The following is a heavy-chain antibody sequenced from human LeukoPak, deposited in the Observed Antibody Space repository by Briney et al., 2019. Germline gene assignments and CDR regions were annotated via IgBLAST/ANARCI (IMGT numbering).Heavy chain of an antibody. J-gene: IGHJ6*02. V-gene: IGHV1-69*13. CDR2: IIPNFGKA. CDR3: ARGRGGYSGYDLDCWFSTTDGMDV. CDR1: GGTFRSYA. Sequence: ASVKVSCKVSGGTFRSYAISWVRQAPGQGLEWMGGIIPNFGKANYAQKFQGRVTITADESTSTAYMELSSLRSEDTAVYYCARGRGGYSGYDLDCWFSTTDGMDVWGQGPTVTVSS. D-gene: IGHD5-12*01.